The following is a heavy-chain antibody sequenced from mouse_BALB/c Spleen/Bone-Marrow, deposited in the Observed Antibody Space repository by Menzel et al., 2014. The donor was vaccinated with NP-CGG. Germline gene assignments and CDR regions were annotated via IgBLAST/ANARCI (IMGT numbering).Heavy chain of an antibody. CDR3: AREVGRGGYFDV. J-gene: IGHJ1*01. CDR2: IYPGNVDT. V-gene: IGHV1S56*01. D-gene: IGHD1-1*02. CDR1: GYTFTNYY. Sequence: ESGPELVMPGTSVKISCKASGYTFTNYYIHWVRQRPGQGLEWIGWIYPGNVDTKYNEKFKGKATLTADKSSSTAYMQLSSLTSEDSAVYFCAREVGRGGYFDVWGAGTTVTVSS.